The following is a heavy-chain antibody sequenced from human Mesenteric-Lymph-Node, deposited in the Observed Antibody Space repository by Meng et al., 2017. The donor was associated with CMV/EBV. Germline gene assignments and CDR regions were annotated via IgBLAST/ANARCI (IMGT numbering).Heavy chain of an antibody. Sequence: ASVKVSCKASGYTFSDYYIHWVRQAPGQGLEWMGWINPNSGDTNFTQKFQGRVTMTRNTSISTAYMELSSLRSEDTAVYYCAYSNYYYYYGMDVWGQGTTVTVSS. D-gene: IGHD2-15*01. CDR1: GYTFSDYY. J-gene: IGHJ6*02. CDR3: AYSNYYYYYGMDV. CDR2: INPNSGDT. V-gene: IGHV1-2*02.